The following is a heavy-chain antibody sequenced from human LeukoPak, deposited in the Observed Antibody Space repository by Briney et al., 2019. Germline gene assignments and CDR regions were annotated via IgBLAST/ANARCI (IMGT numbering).Heavy chain of an antibody. CDR2: IYYSGST. J-gene: IGHJ2*01. CDR3: ASKVVPAHTYYWCFDL. Sequence: KTSETLSLTCTVSGGSISSYYWSWIRQPPGKGLEWIGYIYYSGSTNYNPSLKSRVTISVDTSKNQFSLKLSSVTAADTAVYYCASKVVPAHTYYWCFDLWGRGTLVTVSS. CDR1: GGSISSYY. V-gene: IGHV4-59*12. D-gene: IGHD2-15*01.